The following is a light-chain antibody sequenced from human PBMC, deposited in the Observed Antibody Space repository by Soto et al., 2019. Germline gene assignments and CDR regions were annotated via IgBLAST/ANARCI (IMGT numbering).Light chain of an antibody. J-gene: IGKJ3*01. CDR3: QQTHSFPLT. V-gene: IGKV1-12*01. CDR2: STS. CDR1: QDISIW. Sequence: DLQMTQSPFSVSASVGDRVTITCRASQDISIWLAWYQRKPGKAPKLLIYSTSSLQSGVPSRFSGSGSGTEFTLTISSLQPEDFATYHCQQTHSFPLTFGPGTKVDIK.